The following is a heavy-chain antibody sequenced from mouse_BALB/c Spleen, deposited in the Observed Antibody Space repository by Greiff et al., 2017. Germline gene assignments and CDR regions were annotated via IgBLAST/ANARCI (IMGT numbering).Heavy chain of an antibody. CDR1: GFAFSSYD. CDR3: ARGGTTATDY. D-gene: IGHD1-2*01. V-gene: IGHV5-12-1*01. CDR2: ISSGGGST. J-gene: IGHJ4*01. Sequence: EVKLVESGGGLVKPGGSLKLSCAASGFAFSSYDMSWVRQTPEKRLEWVAYISSGGGSTYYPDTVKGRFTISRDNAKNTLYLQMSSLKSEDTAMYYCARGGTTATDYWGQGTSVTVSS.